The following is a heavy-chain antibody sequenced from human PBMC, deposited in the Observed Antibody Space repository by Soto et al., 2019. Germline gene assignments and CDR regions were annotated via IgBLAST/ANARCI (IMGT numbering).Heavy chain of an antibody. V-gene: IGHV5-51*01. CDR3: ARANVANLFGP. Sequence: VRQMPGKGLEWMGIVYPSDSRTKYSPSFQGQVTISADTSTSTTYLQWTSVKASDNAMYYCARANVANLFGPWGQGTLVTVSS. J-gene: IGHJ5*02. CDR2: VYPSDSRT.